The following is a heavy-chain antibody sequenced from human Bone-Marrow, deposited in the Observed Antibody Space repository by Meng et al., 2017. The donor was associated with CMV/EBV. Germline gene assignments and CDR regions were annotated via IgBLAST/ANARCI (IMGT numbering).Heavy chain of an antibody. CDR2: INPNSGGT. Sequence: ASVKVSCKASGYTFPSYGISWVRQAPGQGLEWMGWINPNSGGTNYAQKFQGRVTMTRDTSISTAYMELSRLRSDDTAVYYCARDVKIRGRNNWNFAFDIWGQGTMVTVSS. CDR1: GYTFPSYG. J-gene: IGHJ3*02. V-gene: IGHV1-2*02. D-gene: IGHD1-1*01. CDR3: ARDVKIRGRNNWNFAFDI.